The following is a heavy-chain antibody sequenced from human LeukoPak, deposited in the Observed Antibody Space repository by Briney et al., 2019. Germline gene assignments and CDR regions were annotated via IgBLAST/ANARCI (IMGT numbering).Heavy chain of an antibody. CDR1: GYTFTSYD. Sequence: GASVTVSCKASGYTFTSYDINWVRQAPGQGLEWMGWMNPNSGNTGYAQKFQGRVTMTRNTSISTAYMELSSLRSEDTAVYYCARRQLRFLEWLTTPPYYYYGMDVWGQGTTVTVSS. J-gene: IGHJ6*02. V-gene: IGHV1-8*02. CDR3: ARRQLRFLEWLTTPPYYYYGMDV. CDR2: MNPNSGNT. D-gene: IGHD3-3*01.